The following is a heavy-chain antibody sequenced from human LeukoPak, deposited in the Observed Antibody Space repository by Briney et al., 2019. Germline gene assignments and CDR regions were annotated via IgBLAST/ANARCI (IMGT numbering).Heavy chain of an antibody. CDR1: GYTFSNYY. D-gene: IGHD1-26*01. J-gene: IGHJ4*02. Sequence: ASVKVSCKASGYTFSNYYTHWVRQAPGQDLEWMGIINPSVGSASYAQKFQDRVTMTSDTSTSTVYMDLSSLRSEDTAVYYCARGGVGGNSVSFYYFDYWGQGTLVTVSS. CDR3: ARGGVGGNSVSFYYFDY. CDR2: INPSVGSA. V-gene: IGHV1-46*01.